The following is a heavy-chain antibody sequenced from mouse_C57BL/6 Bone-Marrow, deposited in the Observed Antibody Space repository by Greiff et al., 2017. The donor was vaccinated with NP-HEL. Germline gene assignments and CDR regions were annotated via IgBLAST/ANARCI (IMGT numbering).Heavy chain of an antibody. V-gene: IGHV1-50*01. D-gene: IGHD2-2*01. J-gene: IGHJ2*01. CDR2: IDPSDSYT. CDR1: GYTFTSYW. Sequence: QVQLQQPGAELVKPGASVKLSCKASGYTFTSYWMQWVKQRPGQGLEWIGEIDPSDSYTNYNQKFKGKATLTVDTSSSTAYMQLSSLTSEASAVYYCADGYDFDYWGQGTTLTVSS. CDR3: ADGYDFDY.